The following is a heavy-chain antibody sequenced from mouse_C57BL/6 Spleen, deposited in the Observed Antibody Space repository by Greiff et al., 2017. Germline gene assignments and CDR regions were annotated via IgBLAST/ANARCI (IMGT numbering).Heavy chain of an antibody. CDR3: TRGPGDY. V-gene: IGHV1-80*01. CDR2: IYPGDGDT. CDR1: GYAFSSYW. Sequence: QVQLQQSGAELVKPGASVKISCKASGYAFSSYWMNWVQQRPGKGLEWIGQIYPGDGDTNYNGKVKGKATLTADKSSSTAYMQLISLTSEDSAVYFCTRGPGDYWGQGTLVTVSA. D-gene: IGHD2-13*01. J-gene: IGHJ3*01.